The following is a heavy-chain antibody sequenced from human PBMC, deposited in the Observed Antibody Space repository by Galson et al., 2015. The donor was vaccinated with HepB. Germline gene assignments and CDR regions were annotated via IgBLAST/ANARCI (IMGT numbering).Heavy chain of an antibody. CDR3: ARFKVAGTLWFDP. Sequence: LSLTCTVSGGSISSYYWSWIRQPPGKGLEWIGYIYYSGSTNYNPSLKSRVTISVDTSKNQFSLKLSSVTAADTAVYYCARFKVAGTLWFDPWGQGTLVTVSS. CDR1: GGSISSYY. V-gene: IGHV4-59*01. J-gene: IGHJ5*02. CDR2: IYYSGST. D-gene: IGHD6-19*01.